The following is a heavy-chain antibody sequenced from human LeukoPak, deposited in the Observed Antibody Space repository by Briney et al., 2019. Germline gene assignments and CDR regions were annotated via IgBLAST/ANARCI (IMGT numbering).Heavy chain of an antibody. CDR2: ISAGGDST. Sequence: GGSLRLSCTASGFTFSNYAMSWVRQAPGKGLEWVSSISAGGDSTYHADSVKGRFTISRDNSKNTLHIQMNSLRAEDTAVYYCAKAQTGKMAFDIWGQRTMVTVSA. CDR3: AKAQTGKMAFDI. CDR1: GFTFSNYA. V-gene: IGHV3-23*01. J-gene: IGHJ3*02.